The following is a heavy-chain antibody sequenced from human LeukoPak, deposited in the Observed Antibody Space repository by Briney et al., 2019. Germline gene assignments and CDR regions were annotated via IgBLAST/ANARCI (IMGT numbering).Heavy chain of an antibody. CDR3: AKGAPRTYYDYVWGSYPQEGYFDY. CDR1: GFTFSSYG. Sequence: GRSLRLSCAASGFTFSSYGMHWARQAPGKGLEWVAVISYDGSNKYYADSVKGRFTISRDNSKNTLYLQMNSLRAEDTAVYYCAKGAPRTYYDYVWGSYPQEGYFDYWGQGTLVTVSS. D-gene: IGHD3-16*02. V-gene: IGHV3-30*18. J-gene: IGHJ4*02. CDR2: ISYDGSNK.